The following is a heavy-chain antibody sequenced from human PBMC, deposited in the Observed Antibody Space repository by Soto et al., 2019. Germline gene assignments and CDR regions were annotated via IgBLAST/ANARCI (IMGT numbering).Heavy chain of an antibody. Sequence: SETLSLTCTVSGGSFSSYDWSWIRQPAGKGLEWIGRIYTSGGTNYNPSLKSRVTMSVDMSKNQFSLTLSSVTAADTAVYYCGRCYYYGSGSYYMTYFYGMDVWGQGTTVPVSS. J-gene: IGHJ6*02. D-gene: IGHD3-10*01. CDR1: GGSFSSYD. CDR2: IYTSGGT. CDR3: GRCYYYGSGSYYMTYFYGMDV. V-gene: IGHV4-4*07.